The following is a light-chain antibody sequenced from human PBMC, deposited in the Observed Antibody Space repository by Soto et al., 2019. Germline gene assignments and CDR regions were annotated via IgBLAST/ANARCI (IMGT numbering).Light chain of an antibody. CDR3: QQYDT. J-gene: IGKJ2*01. CDR1: QSVSSSD. V-gene: IGKV3-20*01. Sequence: NVLTQSPGPLSLSPGERATLSCRASQSVSSSDLAWYQQNPGQAPRLLIYSSSSRATGIPDRFSGSGSGTDFTLTISRLEPEDFAVYYCQQYDTFGQGTKLEIK. CDR2: SSS.